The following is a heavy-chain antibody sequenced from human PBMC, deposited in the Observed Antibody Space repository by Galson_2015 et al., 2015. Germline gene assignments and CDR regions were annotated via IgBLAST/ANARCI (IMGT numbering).Heavy chain of an antibody. CDR3: AREQRSITGNFYYGMDV. D-gene: IGHD1-20*01. J-gene: IGHJ6*02. Sequence: SLRLSCAASGFTFSSYAMHWVRQAPGKGLEWVAVISYDGSNKYYADSVKGRFTISRDNSKNTLYLQMNSLRAEDTAVYYCAREQRSITGNFYYGMDVWGQGTTVTVSS. CDR2: ISYDGSNK. V-gene: IGHV3-30-3*01. CDR1: GFTFSSYA.